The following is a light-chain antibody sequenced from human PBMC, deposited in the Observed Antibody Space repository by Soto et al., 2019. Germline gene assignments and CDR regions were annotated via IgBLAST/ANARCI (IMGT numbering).Light chain of an antibody. Sequence: AIQMTQSTFSLSASVGDRVTITCRASQGIRNDLGWYQQKPGKAPKLLIYAASSLQSGVPSRFSGSGSGTDFTLTISSLQPEDFATYYCLQDYNYPPTFGQGTKVEIK. CDR2: AAS. CDR1: QGIRND. J-gene: IGKJ1*01. CDR3: LQDYNYPPT. V-gene: IGKV1-6*01.